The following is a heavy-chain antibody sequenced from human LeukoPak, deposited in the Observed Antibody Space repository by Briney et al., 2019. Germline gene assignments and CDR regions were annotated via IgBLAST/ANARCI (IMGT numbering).Heavy chain of an antibody. CDR2: INHRGST. CDR1: GESLSKYY. Sequence: SETLSLACAVYGESLSKYYWTWIRQSPGKGLGCIGEINHRGSTNLNPSLKSRVTLSVDTSKHQFSLKLTSMTAADAAVYCCARSVGSTDYWGQGTLVTVSS. D-gene: IGHD1-26*01. V-gene: IGHV4-34*01. J-gene: IGHJ4*02. CDR3: ARSVGSTDY.